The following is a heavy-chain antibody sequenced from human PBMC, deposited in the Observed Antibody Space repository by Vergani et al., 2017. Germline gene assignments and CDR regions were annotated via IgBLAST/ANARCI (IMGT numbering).Heavy chain of an antibody. CDR2: ISSSSSYI. V-gene: IGHV3-21*01. CDR3: ARSYSSSSNYYYYYGMDV. CDR1: GFTFSSYS. J-gene: IGHJ6*02. D-gene: IGHD6-6*01. Sequence: EVQLVESGGGLVKPGGSLRLSCAASGFTFSSYSMNWVRQAPGKGLEWVSSISSSSSYIYYADSVKGRFTIARDNAKNSLYLQMNSLRAEDTAVYYCARSYSSSSNYYYYYGMDVWGQGTTVTVSS.